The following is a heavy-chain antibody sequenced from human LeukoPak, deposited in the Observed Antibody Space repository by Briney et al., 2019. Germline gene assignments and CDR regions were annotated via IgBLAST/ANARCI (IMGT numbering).Heavy chain of an antibody. CDR2: ISYDGSNK. CDR1: GFTFSSYA. Sequence: SGGSLRLSCAASGFTFSSYAMHWVRQAPGKGLEWVAVISYDGSNKYYADSVKGRFTTSRDNSKNTLYLQMNSLRAEDTAVYYCARPGREQANWGQGTLVTVSS. V-gene: IGHV3-30*04. J-gene: IGHJ4*02. CDR3: ARPGREQAN. D-gene: IGHD2-8*02.